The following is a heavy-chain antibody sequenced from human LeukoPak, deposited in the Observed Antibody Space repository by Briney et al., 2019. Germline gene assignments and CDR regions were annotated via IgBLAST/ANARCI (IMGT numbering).Heavy chain of an antibody. Sequence: SETLSLTCAVYGGSFSGYYWSWIRQPPGKGLEWIGEINHSGSTNYNPSLKSRVTISVDTSKNQFSLKLSSVTAADTAVYYCARGSWWNNEVDYWGQGTLVTVSS. CDR1: GGSFSGYY. D-gene: IGHD1/OR15-1a*01. V-gene: IGHV4-34*01. CDR3: ARGSWWNNEVDY. CDR2: INHSGST. J-gene: IGHJ4*02.